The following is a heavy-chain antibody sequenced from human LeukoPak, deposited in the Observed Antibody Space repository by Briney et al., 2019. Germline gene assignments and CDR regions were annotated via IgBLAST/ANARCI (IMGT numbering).Heavy chain of an antibody. Sequence: GGSLRLSCAASVFTFSTYSMKWVRQAPGKGLEWVSSISSSSSYIYYADSVKGRFTISRDKAKNSLYLQMNSLRAEDTAVYYCARDWGGYCSGGSCYPGYWGQGTRVTVSS. CDR3: ARDWGGYCSGGSCYPGY. CDR1: VFTFSTYS. J-gene: IGHJ4*02. D-gene: IGHD2-15*01. CDR2: ISSSSSYI. V-gene: IGHV3-21*01.